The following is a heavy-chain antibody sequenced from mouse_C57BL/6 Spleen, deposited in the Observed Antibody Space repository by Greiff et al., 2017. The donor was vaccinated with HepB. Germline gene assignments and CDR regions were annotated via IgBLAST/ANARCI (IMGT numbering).Heavy chain of an antibody. V-gene: IGHV1-81*01. Sequence: VQLQESGAELARPGASVKLSCKASGYTFTSYGISWVKQRTGQGLEWIGEIYPRSGNTYYNEKFKGKATLTADKSSSTAYMELRSLTSEDSAVYFCARELGWYFDVWGTGTTVTVSS. CDR1: GYTFTSYG. CDR3: ARELGWYFDV. CDR2: IYPRSGNT. J-gene: IGHJ1*03. D-gene: IGHD3-1*01.